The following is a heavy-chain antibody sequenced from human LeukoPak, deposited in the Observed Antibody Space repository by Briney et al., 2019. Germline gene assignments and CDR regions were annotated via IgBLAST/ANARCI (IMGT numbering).Heavy chain of an antibody. CDR2: INPNSGGT. CDR1: GYTFTGHY. V-gene: IGHV1-2*02. J-gene: IGHJ4*02. CDR3: ARGEHYYDSRDY. D-gene: IGHD3-22*01. Sequence: ASVKVSCKASGYTFTGHYMHWVRQAPGQGLEWMGWINPNSGGTNYAQKFQGRVTMTRDTSISTAYMELSRLRSDDTAVYYCARGEHYYDSRDYWGQGTLVTVSS.